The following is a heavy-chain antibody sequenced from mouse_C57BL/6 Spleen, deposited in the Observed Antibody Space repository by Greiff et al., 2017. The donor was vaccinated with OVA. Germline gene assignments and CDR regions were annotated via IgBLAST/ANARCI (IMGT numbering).Heavy chain of an antibody. J-gene: IGHJ2*01. V-gene: IGHV14-2*01. CDR2: IDPEDGET. D-gene: IGHD1-1*01. Sequence: EVKVVESGAELVKPGASVKLSCTASGFNIKDYYMHWVKQRTEQGLEWIGRIDPEDGETKYAPKFQGKATITADTSSNTAYLQLSSLTSEDTAVYYCALYYYGSSDYFDYWGQGTTLTVSS. CDR1: GFNIKDYY. CDR3: ALYYYGSSDYFDY.